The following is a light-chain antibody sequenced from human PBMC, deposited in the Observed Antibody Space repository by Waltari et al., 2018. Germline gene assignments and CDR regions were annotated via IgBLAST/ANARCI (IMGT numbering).Light chain of an antibody. CDR2: SST. Sequence: QTVVTQEPSLTVSPGGTVTLTCASSTGPVASAHYPSWFQQMPGQAPRALIFSSTNKDSWTPARFSVSLLGGKAALTLSSVQPEDEADYYCLLHFGGDQLVFGGGTRLTVL. J-gene: IGLJ3*02. CDR3: LLHFGGDQLV. CDR1: TGPVASAHY. V-gene: IGLV7-43*01.